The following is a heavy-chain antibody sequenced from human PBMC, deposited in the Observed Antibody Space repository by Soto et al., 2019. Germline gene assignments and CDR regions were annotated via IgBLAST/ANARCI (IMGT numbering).Heavy chain of an antibody. CDR1: GFTFSSHA. J-gene: IGHJ4*02. V-gene: IGHV3-23*01. D-gene: IGHD4-4*01. Sequence: VGSLRLSCEASGFTFSSHAMNWVRQAPGKGLEWVSAISGSGVNTYYADSVKGRFTISRDKSKNTLYLQMSSLRAEDTAVYYCTKGRYSGAYYPGYWGQGTLVTVSS. CDR2: ISGSGVNT. CDR3: TKGRYSGAYYPGY.